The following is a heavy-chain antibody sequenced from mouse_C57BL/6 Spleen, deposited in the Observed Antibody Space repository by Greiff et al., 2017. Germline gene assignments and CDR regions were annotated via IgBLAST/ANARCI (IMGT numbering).Heavy chain of an antibody. CDR1: GFNIKDDY. J-gene: IGHJ3*01. D-gene: IGHD2-5*01. CDR2: IDPEDGDT. CDR3: TTGAYYSNYGFAY. V-gene: IGHV14-4*01. Sequence: VQLQQSGAELVRPGASVKLSCTASGFNIKDDYMNWVKQRPEQGLEWIGWIDPEDGDTEYASKFQGKATITADTSSNTAYLQLSSLTSEDTAVYCCTTGAYYSNYGFAYWGQGTPVTVSA.